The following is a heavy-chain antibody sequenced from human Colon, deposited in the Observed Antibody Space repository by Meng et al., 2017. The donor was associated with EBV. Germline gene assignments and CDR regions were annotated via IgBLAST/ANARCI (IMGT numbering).Heavy chain of an antibody. Sequence: QVQLVQSGSELKKPGASVKVSCKASGYTFTRYPMNWVRQAPGQGLEWMGWISTNTGNPTYAQGFTGRFVLSSDTSVSTANLQISSLKAEDTAVYYCARGGPYPDSSGFHWYFDLWGRGTLVTVSS. CDR2: ISTNTGNP. V-gene: IGHV7-4-1*02. CDR3: ARGGPYPDSSGFHWYFDL. CDR1: GYTFTRYP. J-gene: IGHJ2*01. D-gene: IGHD3-22*01.